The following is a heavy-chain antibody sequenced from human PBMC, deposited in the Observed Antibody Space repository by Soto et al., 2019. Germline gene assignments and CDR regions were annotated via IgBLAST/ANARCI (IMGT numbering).Heavy chain of an antibody. CDR1: GFSFSNFG. D-gene: IGHD1-1*01. CDR2: ISYDGSNK. V-gene: IGHV3-30*18. CDR3: AKSVYNWNDGFFDY. Sequence: GGSLRLSCAASGFSFSNFGMHWVRQAPGKGLEWVALISYDGSNKYYADSVKGRFTISRDNSKNTLYLQMNSLRAEDTAVYYCAKSVYNWNDGFFDYWGQGTLVTVSS. J-gene: IGHJ4*02.